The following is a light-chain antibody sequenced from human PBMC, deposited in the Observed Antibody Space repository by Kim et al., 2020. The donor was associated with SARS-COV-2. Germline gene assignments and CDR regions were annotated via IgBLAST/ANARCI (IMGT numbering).Light chain of an antibody. CDR1: QTVSGN. Sequence: EIVMTQSPVTLSVAPGETVTLSCRASQTVSGNFSWCQQKVGQAPSLLIYAASTRATDFPSRFSGSGSGTDFTLTISSLQSDDFALYYWHQYNNWHTSGQGTKLEI. V-gene: IGKV3-15*01. J-gene: IGKJ2*01. CDR2: AAS. CDR3: HQYNNWHT.